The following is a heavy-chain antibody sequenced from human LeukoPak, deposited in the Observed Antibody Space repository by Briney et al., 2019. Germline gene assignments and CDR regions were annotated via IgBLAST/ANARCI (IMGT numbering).Heavy chain of an antibody. D-gene: IGHD6-6*01. V-gene: IGHV1-69*13. CDR3: ARTVVYSSSCPYYYGMDV. CDR1: GGTFSTYA. Sequence: SVKVSCKASGGTFSTYAISWVRQAPGQGLEWMGGIIPIFGTVNYAQKFQGRVTITADESTSTAYMELSSLRSEDTAVYYCARTVVYSSSCPYYYGMDVWGQGTTVTVSS. CDR2: IIPIFGTV. J-gene: IGHJ6*02.